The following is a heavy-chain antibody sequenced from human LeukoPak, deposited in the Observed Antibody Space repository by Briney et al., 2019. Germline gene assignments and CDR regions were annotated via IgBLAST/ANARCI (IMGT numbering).Heavy chain of an antibody. CDR1: RDSSPSARYF. CDR3: ARDANDGYGGYMDV. J-gene: IGHJ6*03. V-gene: IGHV4-31*03. CDR2: IYNSGSN. D-gene: IGHD5-24*01. Sequence: SQTLSLTCTVSRDSSPSARYFRSWIRQHPGKGLAWIGYIYNSGSNSYNPSLKSRISISIGTSKNQFSLRLSSVTAADTAVYYCARDANDGYGGYMDVWGQGTTVTVSS.